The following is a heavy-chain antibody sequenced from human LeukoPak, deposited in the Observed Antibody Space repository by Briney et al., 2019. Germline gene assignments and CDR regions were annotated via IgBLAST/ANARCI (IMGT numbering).Heavy chain of an antibody. Sequence: GGSLRLPCAASGFTFSSYEMNWVRQAPGKGLEWVSYISSSGSTIYYADSVKGRFTISRDNAKNSLYLQMNSLRAEDTAVYYCARGRNYDFWSGLFDPWGQGTLVTVSS. CDR1: GFTFSSYE. V-gene: IGHV3-48*03. D-gene: IGHD3-3*01. CDR3: ARGRNYDFWSGLFDP. CDR2: ISSSGSTI. J-gene: IGHJ5*02.